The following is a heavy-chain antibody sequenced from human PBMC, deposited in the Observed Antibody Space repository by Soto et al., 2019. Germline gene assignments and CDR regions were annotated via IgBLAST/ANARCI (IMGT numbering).Heavy chain of an antibody. CDR3: AREKYCSGGSCYPGYFDY. D-gene: IGHD2-15*01. CDR2: ISSSGSTI. V-gene: IGHV3-11*01. J-gene: IGHJ4*02. Sequence: GGSLRLSCAASGVTFSDYYMSWIRQAPGKGLEWVSYISSSGSTIYYADSMKGRFTISRDNAKNSLYLQMNSLRAEDTAVYYCAREKYCSGGSCYPGYFDYWGQGTLVTVSS. CDR1: GVTFSDYY.